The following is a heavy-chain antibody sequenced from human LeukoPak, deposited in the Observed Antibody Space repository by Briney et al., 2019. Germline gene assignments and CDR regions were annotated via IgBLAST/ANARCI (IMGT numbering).Heavy chain of an antibody. V-gene: IGHV1-8*01. CDR2: MNPNSGNT. J-gene: IGHJ4*02. CDR1: GYTFTSYD. D-gene: IGHD3-9*01. Sequence: ASVKVSCKASGYTFTSYDINWVRQATGQGLEWMGWMNPNSGNTGYAQKFQGRVTMTRNTSISTAYMELSSLRSEDTAVYYCARVDFDWLSRSYYFDYWGQGPLVTVSS. CDR3: ARVDFDWLSRSYYFDY.